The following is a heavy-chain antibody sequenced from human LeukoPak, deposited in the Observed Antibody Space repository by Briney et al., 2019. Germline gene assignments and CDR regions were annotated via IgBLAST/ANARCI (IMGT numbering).Heavy chain of an antibody. D-gene: IGHD2-2*01. J-gene: IGHJ4*02. CDR2: ISGSGGST. Sequence: GGSLRLSCAASGFTFSSYAMSWVRQAPGKGLEWVSAISGSGGSTYYADSVKGRFTISRDNSKNTLYLQINSLRAEDTAVYYCATHHCSSTSCYFGDYWGQGTLVTVSS. V-gene: IGHV3-23*01. CDR3: ATHHCSSTSCYFGDY. CDR1: GFTFSSYA.